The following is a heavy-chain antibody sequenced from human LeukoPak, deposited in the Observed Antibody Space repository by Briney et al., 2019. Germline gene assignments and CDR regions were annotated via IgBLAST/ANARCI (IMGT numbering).Heavy chain of an antibody. J-gene: IGHJ4*02. CDR1: GFTFSSYV. CDR2: ISPNGGST. V-gene: IGHV3-64D*09. Sequence: GGSLRLSCSASGFTFSSYVMYWVRQAPGKGLEYVSAISPNGGSTYYADSVKGRFTISRTNSGNTLYLHRSRRRPEDTAVYYCQDAHWIQKGYFDYWGQGTLVTVSS. D-gene: IGHD5-18*01. CDR3: QDAHWIQKGYFDY.